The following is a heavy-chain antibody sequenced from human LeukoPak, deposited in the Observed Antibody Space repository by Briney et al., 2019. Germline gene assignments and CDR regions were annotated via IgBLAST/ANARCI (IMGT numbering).Heavy chain of an antibody. CDR2: ISGSGGST. D-gene: IGHD6-19*01. CDR3: ARDKGASGWYGDY. V-gene: IGHV3-23*01. Sequence: GGSLRLSCAVSGFTFSSYAMSWVRQAPGKGLEWVSAISGSGGSTYYADSVKGRFTISKDNSKNTLYLQMNSLRVEDTAIYYCARDKGASGWYGDYWGQGTLVTVSS. J-gene: IGHJ4*02. CDR1: GFTFSSYA.